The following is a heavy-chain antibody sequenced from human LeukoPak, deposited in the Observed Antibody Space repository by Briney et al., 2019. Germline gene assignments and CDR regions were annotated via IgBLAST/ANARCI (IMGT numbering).Heavy chain of an antibody. CDR2: IKPDGSEG. CDR1: GFTFSSSW. V-gene: IGHV3-7*04. J-gene: IGHJ4*02. D-gene: IGHD3-10*01. CDR3: ARDRGYKSFDY. Sequence: GGSLRLSCAASGFTFSSSWMTWVRQAPGKGLEWVANIKPDGSEGSYVDSVEGRFTISRDNAKNSLFLQMISLRAEDTAVYYCARDRGYKSFDYWGQGALVTVSS.